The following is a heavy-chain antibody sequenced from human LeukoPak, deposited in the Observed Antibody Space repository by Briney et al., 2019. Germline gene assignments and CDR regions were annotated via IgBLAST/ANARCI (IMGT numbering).Heavy chain of an antibody. CDR2: IYHSGST. D-gene: IGHD3-9*01. Sequence: SGTLSLTCAVSGGSISSSNWWSWVRQPPGKGLEWIGEIYHSGSTNYNPSLKSRVTISVDKSKNQFSLKLSSVTAADTAVYYCARVVYYDILTGYPQYFDYWGQGTLVTVSS. CDR3: ARVVYYDILTGYPQYFDY. CDR1: GGSISSSNW. V-gene: IGHV4-4*02. J-gene: IGHJ4*02.